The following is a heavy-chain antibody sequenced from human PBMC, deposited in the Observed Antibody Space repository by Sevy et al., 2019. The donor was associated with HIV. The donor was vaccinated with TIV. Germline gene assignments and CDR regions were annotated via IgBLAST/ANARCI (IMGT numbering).Heavy chain of an antibody. CDR3: VSLFLSYRSAWSLFYY. V-gene: IGHV3-66*02. J-gene: IGHJ4*02. Sequence: GGYLRLSCAISGFTVNDKYIIWVRQAPGKGLEWVSVIFSSGSTYYVDSAKGRFTISRDNSKNTMDLQVNSVGAEYTAVYYCVSLFLSYRSAWSLFYYWGQGTLVTVSS. D-gene: IGHD6-19*01. CDR2: IFSSGST. CDR1: GFTVNDKY.